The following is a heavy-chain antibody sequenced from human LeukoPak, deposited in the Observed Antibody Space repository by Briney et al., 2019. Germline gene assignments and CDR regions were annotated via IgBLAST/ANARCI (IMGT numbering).Heavy chain of an antibody. CDR1: GYTFTSYG. J-gene: IGHJ4*02. Sequence: DSVKVSWKASGYTFTSYGISWVRQAPGQGLEWMGCISAYNGNTNYAQKLQGRVTMTTDTSTSTAYMELRSLRSDDTAVYFCSRRKGDYDILTGLEDYWGQGTLVTVSS. V-gene: IGHV1-18*01. D-gene: IGHD3-9*01. CDR3: SRRKGDYDILTGLEDY. CDR2: ISAYNGNT.